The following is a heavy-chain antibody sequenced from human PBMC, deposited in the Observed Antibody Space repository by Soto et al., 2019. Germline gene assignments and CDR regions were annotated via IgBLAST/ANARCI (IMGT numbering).Heavy chain of an antibody. V-gene: IGHV5-51*01. D-gene: IGHD5-12*01. CDR3: ARLALPMVATWIFDY. CDR1: GYSFTSYW. CDR2: IYPGDSDT. Sequence: PGASLKISCKGSGYSFTSYWIGWVRQMPGKGLEWMGIIYPGDSDTRYGPSFQGQVTISADKSISTAYLQWSSLKASDTAMYYCARLALPMVATWIFDYWGQGTLVTVSS. J-gene: IGHJ4*02.